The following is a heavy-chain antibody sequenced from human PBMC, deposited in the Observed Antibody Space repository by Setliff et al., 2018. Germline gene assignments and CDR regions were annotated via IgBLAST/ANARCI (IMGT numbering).Heavy chain of an antibody. CDR1: SGSFTDYY. CDR2: IYHSGST. CDR3: ARQGDWGYGSGSYYPEIYYYYGMDV. V-gene: IGHV4-34*01. J-gene: IGHJ6*02. D-gene: IGHD3-10*01. Sequence: ASETLSLTCAVYSGSFTDYYWGWIRQSPGKGLEWIGSIYHSGSTYYNPSLKSRVTIPVDTSKNQFSLKLSSVTAADTAVYYCARQGDWGYGSGSYYPEIYYYYGMDVWGQGTTVTVSS.